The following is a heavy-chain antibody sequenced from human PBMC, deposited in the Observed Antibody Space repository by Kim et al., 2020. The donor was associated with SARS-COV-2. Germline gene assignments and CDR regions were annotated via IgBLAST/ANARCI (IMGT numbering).Heavy chain of an antibody. D-gene: IGHD3-22*01. CDR2: IYHSGST. Sequence: SETLSLTCAVSGGSISSSNWWSWVRQPPGKGLEWIGEIYHSGSTNYNPSLKSRVTISVDKSKNQFSLKLSSVTAADTAVYYCARVAVGYYYDSSGFDYWGQGTLVTVSS. J-gene: IGHJ4*02. CDR3: ARVAVGYYYDSSGFDY. V-gene: IGHV4-4*02. CDR1: GGSISSSNW.